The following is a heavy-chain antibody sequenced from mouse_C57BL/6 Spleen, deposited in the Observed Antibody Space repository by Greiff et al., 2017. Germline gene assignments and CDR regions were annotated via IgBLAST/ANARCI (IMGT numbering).Heavy chain of an antibody. Sequence: QVPLQQPGTELVKPGASVKLSCKASGYTFTSYWMHWVRQRPGPGLEWIGNINPSNGGTNYNEQFKSKATLTVDKASSTAYMQLSSLTSEDSAVYYCARGGDYDGYYVDYWGQGTTLTVSS. J-gene: IGHJ2*01. D-gene: IGHD2-4*01. CDR3: ARGGDYDGYYVDY. CDR1: GYTFTSYW. CDR2: INPSNGGT. V-gene: IGHV1-53*01.